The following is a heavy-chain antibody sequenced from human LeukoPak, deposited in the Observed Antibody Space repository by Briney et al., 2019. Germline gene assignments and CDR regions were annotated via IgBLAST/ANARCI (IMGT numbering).Heavy chain of an antibody. CDR2: IYYSGST. CDR1: GGSISSGGYY. CDR3: ARGGDIVSGDY. J-gene: IGHJ4*02. V-gene: IGHV4-31*03. D-gene: IGHD5-12*01. Sequence: PSETLSLTCTVSGGSISSGGYYWSWIRQHPGKGLEWIGYIYYSGSTYYNPSLKSRVTISVDTSKNQFSLKLSSVTAADTAVYFCARGGDIVSGDYWGQGTLVTVSS.